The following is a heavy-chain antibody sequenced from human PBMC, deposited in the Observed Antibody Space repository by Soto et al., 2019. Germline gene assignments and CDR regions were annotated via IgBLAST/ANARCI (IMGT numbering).Heavy chain of an antibody. CDR2: TYYRSRWYN. CDR1: GDSVSSNSAA. D-gene: IGHD1-7*01. V-gene: IGHV6-1*01. Sequence: SQTLSLTCAISGDSVSSNSAAWNWIRRSPSGGLEWLGRTYYRSRWYNDYAVSVRSRITINPDTSKNQFSLHLNSVTPEDMAVYYGAGTTSLQWYYMDGWGKGTTVTVAS. J-gene: IGHJ6*03. CDR3: AGTTSLQWYYMDG.